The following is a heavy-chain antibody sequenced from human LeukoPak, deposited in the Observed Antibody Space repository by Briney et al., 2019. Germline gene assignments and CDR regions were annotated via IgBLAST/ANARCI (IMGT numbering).Heavy chain of an antibody. J-gene: IGHJ5*02. CDR2: INPKNGGT. D-gene: IGHD3-22*01. CDR3: ARFYDTSAYYRNNWFDP. Sequence: ASVKVSCKASGYTFTGYYMHWVRQAPGQGPEWMGWINPKNGGTNYARKSQGRVTMTRDMSISTAYMELSSLRSDDTAVYYCARFYDTSAYYRNNWFDPWGQGTLVTVSS. V-gene: IGHV1-2*02. CDR1: GYTFTGYY.